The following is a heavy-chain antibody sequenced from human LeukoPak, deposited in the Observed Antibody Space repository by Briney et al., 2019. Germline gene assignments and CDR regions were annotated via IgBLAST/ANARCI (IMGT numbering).Heavy chain of an antibody. CDR1: GFIFSTYG. CDR3: ARGPADPYYFDY. D-gene: IGHD3-10*01. V-gene: IGHV3-33*01. Sequence: GGSLRLSCAASGFIFSTYGMPWVRQAPGKGLEWVAVIWYDGSKKNYADSVKGRFTISRDNSKNTLYLQMNSLRAEDTAVYYCARGPADPYYFDYWGQGTPVTVSS. J-gene: IGHJ4*02. CDR2: IWYDGSKK.